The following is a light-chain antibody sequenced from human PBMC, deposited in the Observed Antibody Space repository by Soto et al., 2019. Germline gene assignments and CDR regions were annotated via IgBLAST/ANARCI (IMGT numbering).Light chain of an antibody. CDR3: QHTPDFT. CDR2: DVS. CDR1: SSSKW. Sequence: DIPMTQSPSTLAASVGDTVTMTCRSSSKWLAWYQKKPGKAPKLLIYDVSNLERGVPPRFSGSTSGAESTLTITGLQPEDRGKYYCQHTPDFTFGQGTKEEIK. J-gene: IGKJ2*01. V-gene: IGKV1-5*01.